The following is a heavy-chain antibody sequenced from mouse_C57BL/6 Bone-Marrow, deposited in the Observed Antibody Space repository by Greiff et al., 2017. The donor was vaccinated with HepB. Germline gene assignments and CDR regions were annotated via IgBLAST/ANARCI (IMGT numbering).Heavy chain of an antibody. CDR1: GYTFTSYG. V-gene: IGHV1-81*01. CDR3: ARTGIYYYGSSPFAY. J-gene: IGHJ3*01. D-gene: IGHD1-1*01. Sequence: QVQLQQSGAELARPGASVKLSCKASGYTFTSYGISWVTQRTGQGLEWIGEIYPRSGNTYYNEKFKGKATLTADKSSSTAYMELRSLTSEDSAVYFCARTGIYYYGSSPFAYWGQGTLVTVSA. CDR2: IYPRSGNT.